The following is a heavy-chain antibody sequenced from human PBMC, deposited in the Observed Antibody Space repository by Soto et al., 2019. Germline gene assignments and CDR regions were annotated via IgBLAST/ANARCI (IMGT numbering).Heavy chain of an antibody. CDR2: IYYSGST. V-gene: IGHV4-39*01. CDR3: ARRMGIAAAGLHAFDI. J-gene: IGHJ3*02. Sequence: NPSETLSLTCTVSGGSISSSSYYWGWIRQPPGKGLEWIGSIYYSGSTYYNPSLKSRVTISVDTSKNQFSLKLSSVTAADTAVYNCARRMGIAAAGLHAFDIWGQGTMVTVSS. D-gene: IGHD6-13*01. CDR1: GGSISSSSYY.